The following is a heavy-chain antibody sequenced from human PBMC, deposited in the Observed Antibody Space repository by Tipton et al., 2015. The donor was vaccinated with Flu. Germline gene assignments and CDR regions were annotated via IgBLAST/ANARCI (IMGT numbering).Heavy chain of an antibody. CDR3: ATTTNYCYGMDV. CDR1: GGSIGSSAYY. CDR2: IYYSGGA. J-gene: IGHJ6*02. Sequence: TLSLTCTVSGGSIGSSAYYWGWVRQPPGKGLEWIANIYYSGGAKYNPSLRSRVTISADTSNQFSLTLSSVTAADTAVYYCATTTNYCYGMDVWGQGISVTVSS. V-gene: IGHV4-39*01. D-gene: IGHD1-14*01.